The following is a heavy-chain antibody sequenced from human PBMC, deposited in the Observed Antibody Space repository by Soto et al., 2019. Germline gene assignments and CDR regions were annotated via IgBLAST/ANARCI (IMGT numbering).Heavy chain of an antibody. J-gene: IGHJ6*02. CDR1: GFTFSSYG. V-gene: IGHV3-33*01. CDR3: ARAATIYDFWSGYQTGDFYGMDV. CDR2: IWYDGSNK. Sequence: GGSLRLSCAASGFTFSSYGMHWVRQAPGKGLEWVAVIWYDGSNKYYADSVKGRFTISRDNSKNTLYLQMNSLRAEDTAVYYCARAATIYDFWSGYQTGDFYGMDVWGQGTTVTVSS. D-gene: IGHD3-3*01.